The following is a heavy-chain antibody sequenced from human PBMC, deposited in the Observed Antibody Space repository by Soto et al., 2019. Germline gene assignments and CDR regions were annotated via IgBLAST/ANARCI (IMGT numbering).Heavy chain of an antibody. CDR3: ARVSFSTHGDPFDY. J-gene: IGHJ4*02. CDR1: GGSISSYY. Sequence: PSETLSLTCTVSGGSISSYYWSWIRQPPGKGLEWIGYIYYSGSTNYNPSLKSRVTISVDTSKNQFSLKLSSVTAADTAVYYCARVSFSTHGDPFDYWGQGTLVTVSS. CDR2: IYYSGST. D-gene: IGHD4-17*01. V-gene: IGHV4-59*01.